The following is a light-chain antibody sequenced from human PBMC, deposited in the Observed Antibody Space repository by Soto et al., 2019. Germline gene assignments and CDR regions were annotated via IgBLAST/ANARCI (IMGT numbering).Light chain of an antibody. Sequence: EIVLTQSPATLSLSPGERATLSCRASQSVSSYLAWYQHKPGQAPRLLIYGASNRAAGIPARFSGSGSGTDFTLTISSLETEDFAVYYCQQRSNWPITFGQGTRLEIK. CDR1: QSVSSY. V-gene: IGKV3-11*01. CDR2: GAS. CDR3: QQRSNWPIT. J-gene: IGKJ5*01.